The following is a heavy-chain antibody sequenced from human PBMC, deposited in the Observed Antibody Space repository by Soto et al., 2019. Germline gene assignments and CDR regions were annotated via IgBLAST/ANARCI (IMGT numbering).Heavy chain of an antibody. CDR3: ATGGDSSGWSGGWFDP. CDR1: GGTFSSYA. Sequence: QVQLVQSGAEVKKPGSSVKVSCKASGGTFSSYAISWVRQAPGQGLGWMGGIIPIFGTANYAQKFKGRVTITADESTSTAYMELSSLRSEDTAVYYCATGGDSSGWSGGWFDPWGQGTLVTVSS. D-gene: IGHD6-19*01. J-gene: IGHJ5*02. CDR2: IIPIFGTA. V-gene: IGHV1-69*01.